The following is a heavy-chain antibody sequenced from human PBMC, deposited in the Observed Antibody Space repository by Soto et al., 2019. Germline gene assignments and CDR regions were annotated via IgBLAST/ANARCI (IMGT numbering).Heavy chain of an antibody. CDR1: GGSISSGGYY. D-gene: IGHD1-26*01. J-gene: IGHJ4*02. CDR3: AGIYSGSPGGTLRY. CDR2: IYYSGST. Sequence: QVQLQESGPGLVKPSQTLSLTCTVSGGSISSGGYYWIWIRQHPGKGLEWIGYIYYSGSTYYNPSLKSRVTISVDTSKNQFSLKLSSVTVADTAVYYCAGIYSGSPGGTLRYWGQGTLVTVSS. V-gene: IGHV4-31*03.